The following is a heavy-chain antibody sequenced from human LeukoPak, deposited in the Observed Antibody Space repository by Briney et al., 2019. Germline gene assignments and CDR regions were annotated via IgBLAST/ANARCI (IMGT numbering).Heavy chain of an antibody. CDR1: GFTFGSFE. CDR3: ARVLCSGGTCLDAFDI. V-gene: IGHV3-48*03. CDR2: ISSSGSNK. D-gene: IGHD2-15*01. J-gene: IGHJ3*02. Sequence: GGSLRLSCAASGFTFGSFEMNWVRQAPGKGLEWLSYISSSGSNKYYADSLKGRFTISRDNAKNSLYLQMNSLTAEDTADYYCARVLCSGGTCLDAFDIWGQGTMVTVSS.